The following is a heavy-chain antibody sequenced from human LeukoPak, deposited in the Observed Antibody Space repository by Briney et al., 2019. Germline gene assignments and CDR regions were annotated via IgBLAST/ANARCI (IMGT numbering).Heavy chain of an antibody. CDR1: GGSISGHY. CDR3: ARRPASSTGSYYFDY. CDR2: IHYSGRP. D-gene: IGHD6-19*01. J-gene: IGHJ4*02. V-gene: IGHV4-59*11. Sequence: KPSETLSLTCTVSGGSISGHYWTWIRQPPGKGLEWIGQIHYSGRPDYNPSLKSRVTISVDTSKNQFSLKLSSVTAADTAVYYCARRPASSTGSYYFDYWGQGTLVTVSS.